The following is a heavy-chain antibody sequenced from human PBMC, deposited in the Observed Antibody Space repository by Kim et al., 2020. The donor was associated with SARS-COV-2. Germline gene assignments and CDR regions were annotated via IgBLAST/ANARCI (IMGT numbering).Heavy chain of an antibody. D-gene: IGHD6-19*01. CDR3: ARGLGSGWYRGYYFDY. CDR1: GGSFSGYY. J-gene: IGHJ4*01. CDR2: INHSGST. Sequence: SETLSLTCAVYGGSFSGYYWSWIRQPPGKGLEWIGEINHSGSTNYNPSLKSRVTISVDTSKNQFSLKLSSVTAADTAVYYCARGLGSGWYRGYYFDYWG. V-gene: IGHV4-34*01.